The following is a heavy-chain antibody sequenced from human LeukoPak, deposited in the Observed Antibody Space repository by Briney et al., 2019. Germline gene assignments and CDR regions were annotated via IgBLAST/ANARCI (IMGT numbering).Heavy chain of an antibody. CDR2: ISGSGGST. V-gene: IGHV3-23*01. CDR3: AKSQRGYCSGGSCYSGDY. CDR1: ELTFSNYA. J-gene: IGHJ4*02. D-gene: IGHD2-15*01. Sequence: GGSLRLSCAASELTFSNYAMSWVRQAPGKGLEWVSAISGSGGSTYYADSVKGRFTISRDNSKNTLYLQMNSLRAEDTAVYYCAKSQRGYCSGGSCYSGDYWGQGTLVTVSS.